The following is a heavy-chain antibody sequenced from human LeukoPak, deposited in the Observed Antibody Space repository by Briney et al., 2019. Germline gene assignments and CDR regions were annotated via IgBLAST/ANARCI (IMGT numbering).Heavy chain of an antibody. Sequence: ASVKVSCKASGYTFTSYYMHWVRQAPGQGLEWMGIINPSGGSTSYAQKFQGRVTITADESTSTAYMELSSLRSEDTAVYYCARTWRRGYSYGYTFDYWGQGTLVTVSS. J-gene: IGHJ4*02. CDR1: GYTFTSYY. V-gene: IGHV1-46*01. CDR2: INPSGGST. CDR3: ARTWRRGYSYGYTFDY. D-gene: IGHD5-18*01.